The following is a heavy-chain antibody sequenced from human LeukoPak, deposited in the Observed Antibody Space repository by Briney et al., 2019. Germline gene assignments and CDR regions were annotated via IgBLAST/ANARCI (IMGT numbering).Heavy chain of an antibody. CDR3: ARVGGGRADWFDP. J-gene: IGHJ5*02. Sequence: ASVKVSCKPSEYIFTDDYMNWVRQAPGQGLEWMGWINTNTGNPTYAQGFTGRLVFSLDTSVSTAYLKISSLKAEDTAVYYCARVGGGRADWFDPWGQGTLVTVSS. D-gene: IGHD1-1*01. CDR2: INTNTGNP. CDR1: EYIFTDDY. V-gene: IGHV7-4-1*02.